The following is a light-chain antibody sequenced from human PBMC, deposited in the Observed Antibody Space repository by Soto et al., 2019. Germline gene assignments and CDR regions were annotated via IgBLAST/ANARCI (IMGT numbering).Light chain of an antibody. J-gene: IGKJ1*01. CDR2: AAS. V-gene: IGKV1-6*01. CDR3: LQYYNFSWT. CDR1: QDIRNT. Sequence: AIQMAQSPSSLSGSVGDRVAISCRASQDIRNTLAWYQQKPGEAPKLLIFAASNLQSGVPSRFSGSGSVTDFTLAITGLQPEDFATYYCLQYYNFSWTFGQGTKVDIK.